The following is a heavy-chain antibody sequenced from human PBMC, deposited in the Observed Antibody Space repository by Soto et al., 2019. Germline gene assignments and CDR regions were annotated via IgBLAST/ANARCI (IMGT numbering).Heavy chain of an antibody. J-gene: IGHJ4*02. Sequence: PVGSLRLSCASSVFTFSSYAMHWVRQAPGKGLEWVAVISYDGSNKYYADSVKGRFTISRDNSKNTLYLQMNSLRAEDTAVYYCIHFNLSGTEYWGQGTLVNVSS. CDR3: IHFNLSGTEY. V-gene: IGHV3-30-3*01. D-gene: IGHD6-13*01. CDR2: ISYDGSNK. CDR1: VFTFSSYA.